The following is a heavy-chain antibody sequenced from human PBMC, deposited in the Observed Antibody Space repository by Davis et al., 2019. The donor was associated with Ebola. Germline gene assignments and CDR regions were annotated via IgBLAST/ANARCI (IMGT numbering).Heavy chain of an antibody. V-gene: IGHV4-59*12. CDR3: ARVGAAANPGDY. CDR1: GGSISTYY. J-gene: IGHJ4*02. D-gene: IGHD6-13*01. Sequence: MPSETLSLTCTVSGGSISTYYWNWIRQTPGKGLEWIGYLDYSGSTKYNPSLNSRVTISVDTSKNQFSLKLSSVTAADTAVYYCARVGAAANPGDYWGQGTLVTVSS. CDR2: LDYSGST.